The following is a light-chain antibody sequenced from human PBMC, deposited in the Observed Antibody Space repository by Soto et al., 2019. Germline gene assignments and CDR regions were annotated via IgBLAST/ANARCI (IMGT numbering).Light chain of an antibody. Sequence: EIVMTQSPATLSVSPGERATRSCRASQSVSSSYLAWYQQKPGQAPRLLIYGASSRATGIPDRFSGSGPGTDFTLTISRLEPEDFAVYYCQQYGSSPGTFGQGTKVDIK. J-gene: IGKJ1*01. V-gene: IGKV3-20*01. CDR2: GAS. CDR1: QSVSSSY. CDR3: QQYGSSPGT.